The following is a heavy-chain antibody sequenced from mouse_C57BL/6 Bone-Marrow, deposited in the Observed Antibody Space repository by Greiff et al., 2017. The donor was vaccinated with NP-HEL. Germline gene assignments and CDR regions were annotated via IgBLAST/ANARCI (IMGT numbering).Heavy chain of an antibody. Sequence: QVQLQQPGAELVKPGASVKMSCKASGYTFTSYWITWVKQRPGQGLEWIGDIYPGSGSTNYNEKFKSKATLTVDTSSSTAYMQLSSLTSEDSAVYYCASPFITPVVASGGYWGQGTTLTVSS. CDR3: ASPFITPVVASGGY. CDR1: GYTFTSYW. J-gene: IGHJ2*01. CDR2: IYPGSGST. D-gene: IGHD1-1*01. V-gene: IGHV1-55*01.